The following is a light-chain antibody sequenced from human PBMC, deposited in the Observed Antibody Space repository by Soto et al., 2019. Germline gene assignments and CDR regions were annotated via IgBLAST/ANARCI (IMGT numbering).Light chain of an antibody. V-gene: IGLV1-44*01. CDR3: AAWDASMNGVV. CDR2: SNN. J-gene: IGLJ2*01. CDR1: SSNIGSNT. Sequence: QSVLTQPPSASGTPGQRVTISCSGSSSNIGSNTVNWYQQLPGTAPKLLIYSNNQRPSGVPGRFSGSTSGTSASLAISGLQYEDEADDYCAAWDASMNGVVFGGGTKLTVL.